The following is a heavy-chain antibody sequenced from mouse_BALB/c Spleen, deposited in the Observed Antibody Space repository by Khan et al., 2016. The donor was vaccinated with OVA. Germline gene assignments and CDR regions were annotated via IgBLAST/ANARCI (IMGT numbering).Heavy chain of an antibody. V-gene: IGHV2-5*01. Sequence: QVQLQQSGPGLVQPSQSLSITCTVSGFSLTTYGVHWVRQSPGRGLEWLGVIWRGGSTDYNAAFMSRLNITKDNSKSQVFFKMNSLQADDTAIYYCAKNAHGNDVLDWYFDVWGAGTTVTVSS. CDR1: GFSLTTYG. CDR3: AKNAHGNDVLDWYFDV. J-gene: IGHJ1*01. D-gene: IGHD2-2*01. CDR2: IWRGGST.